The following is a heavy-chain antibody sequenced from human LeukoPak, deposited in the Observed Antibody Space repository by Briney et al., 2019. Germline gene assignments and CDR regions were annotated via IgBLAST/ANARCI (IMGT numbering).Heavy chain of an antibody. D-gene: IGHD2-2*01. CDR2: ISSSSSTI. J-gene: IGHJ6*02. CDR3: AREDIVVVPAAAPYYYYYGMDV. V-gene: IGHV3-48*04. CDR1: GFTFSSYS. Sequence: GRSLRLSCAASGFTFSSYSMNWVRQAPGKGLEWVSYISSSSSTIYYADSVKGRFTISRDNAKNSLYLQMNSLRAEDTAVYYCAREDIVVVPAAAPYYYYYGMDVWGQGTTVTVSS.